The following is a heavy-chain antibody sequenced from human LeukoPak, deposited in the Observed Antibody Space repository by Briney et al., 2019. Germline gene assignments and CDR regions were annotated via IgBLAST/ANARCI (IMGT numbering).Heavy chain of an antibody. V-gene: IGHV3-23*01. CDR1: GFSFRSHA. D-gene: IGHD6-13*01. CDR2: ISGSGGST. CDR3: AKGSGSGWYGWFAP. J-gene: IGHJ5*02. Sequence: GGSLRLSCAASGFSFRSHAMSWVRQAPGKGLEWVSGISGSGGSTHYADSVKGRFTISRDNSKDTLYLQMNSLRAEDTAVYYCAKGSGSGWYGWFAPWGQGTLVTVSS.